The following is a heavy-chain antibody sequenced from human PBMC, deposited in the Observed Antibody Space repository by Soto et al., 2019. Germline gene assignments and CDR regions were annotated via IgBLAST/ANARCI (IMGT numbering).Heavy chain of an antibody. CDR3: ARESGDSCFDY. CDR1: GGSVNSGSYY. Sequence: QVQLQESGPGLVKPSETLSLTCTVSGGSVNSGSYYWSWIRQPPGKGLEWIGYVYYSGSTTYNPSLKSRLTILVDTSTNQFSLNLSSVTAADTAVYYCARESGDSCFDYWGQGTLVTVSS. CDR2: VYYSGST. J-gene: IGHJ4*02. D-gene: IGHD2-15*01. V-gene: IGHV4-61*01.